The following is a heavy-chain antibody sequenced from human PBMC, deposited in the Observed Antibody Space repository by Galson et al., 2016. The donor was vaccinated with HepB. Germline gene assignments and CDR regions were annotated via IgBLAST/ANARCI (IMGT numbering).Heavy chain of an antibody. CDR1: GYTLGDYG. CDR3: AREFFQAGTDFYYLDY. D-gene: IGHD3/OR15-3a*01. Sequence: SVKVSCKASGYTLGDYGISWVRQAPGQGLEWMGWINTDNLKTNYAQKLQGRVTMTTDTATNTAYMDLGSLRSDDTAVYFCAREFFQAGTDFYYLDYWGQGTLVTVSS. CDR2: INTDNLKT. J-gene: IGHJ4*02. V-gene: IGHV1-18*01.